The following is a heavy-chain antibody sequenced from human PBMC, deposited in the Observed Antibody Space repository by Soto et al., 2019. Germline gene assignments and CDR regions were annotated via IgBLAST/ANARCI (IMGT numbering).Heavy chain of an antibody. CDR3: ARDASDDYGRNNWLDP. CDR1: GGAFSGFD. D-gene: IGHD4-17*01. CDR2: VHRRGSL. Sequence: PSETLSLTCSVSGGAFSGFDWSCIRQSPGKGLEWIGEVHRRGSLNYNPSLKSRVTISQDMSKRQLSLRLTSVTAADTGVYFCARDASDDYGRNNWLDPCRRGT. V-gene: IGHV4-34*01. J-gene: IGHJ5*02.